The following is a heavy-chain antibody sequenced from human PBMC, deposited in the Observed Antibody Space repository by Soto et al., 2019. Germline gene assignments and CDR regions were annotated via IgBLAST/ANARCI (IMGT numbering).Heavy chain of an antibody. CDR2: IIPILGIA. V-gene: IGHV1-69*08. CDR3: AREGQRVPQFEY. CDR1: GGTFSSYT. J-gene: IGHJ4*02. D-gene: IGHD6-6*01. Sequence: QVQLVQSGAEVKKPGSSVKVSCKASGGTFSSYTISWVRQAPGQGLEWMGRIIPILGIANYAQKFQGRVTITADKSTSTAYMEMSSLRSEDTAVYYCAREGQRVPQFEYWGQGTLVTVSS.